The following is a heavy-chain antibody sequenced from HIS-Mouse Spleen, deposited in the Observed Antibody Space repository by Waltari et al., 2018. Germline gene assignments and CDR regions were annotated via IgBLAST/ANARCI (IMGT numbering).Heavy chain of an antibody. CDR3: ARGYDILTGYFDY. V-gene: IGHV4-30-2*01. CDR2: IYHSGST. J-gene: IGHJ4*02. D-gene: IGHD3-9*01. CDR1: GGSISSGGYS. Sequence: QLQLQESGSGLVKPSQTLSLTCAVSGGSISSGGYSWSWIRQPPGKGLEWIGYIYHSGSTYYNPSLKSRVTISVDRSKNQFSLKLSSVTAADTAVYYCARGYDILTGYFDYWGQGTLVTVSS.